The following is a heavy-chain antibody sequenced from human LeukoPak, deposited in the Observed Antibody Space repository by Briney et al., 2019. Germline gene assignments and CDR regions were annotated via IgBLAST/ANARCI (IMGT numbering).Heavy chain of an antibody. CDR2: IYYSGST. J-gene: IGHJ4*02. CDR1: GGSISSGGYY. Sequence: PSETLSLTCTVSGGSISSGGYYWSWIRQHPGKGLEWIGYIYYSGSTNYNPSLKSRVTISVDTSKNQFSLKLSSVTAADTAVYYCARASYYDSSGYCLDYWGQGTLVTVSS. CDR3: ARASYYDSSGYCLDY. D-gene: IGHD3-22*01. V-gene: IGHV4-31*03.